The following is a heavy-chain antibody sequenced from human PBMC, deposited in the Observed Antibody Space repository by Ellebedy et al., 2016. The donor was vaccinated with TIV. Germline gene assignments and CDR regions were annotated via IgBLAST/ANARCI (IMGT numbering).Heavy chain of an antibody. D-gene: IGHD2-2*01. V-gene: IGHV3-23*01. J-gene: IGHJ5*01. CDR2: VGGGDDST. Sequence: GESLKISCEASGFTAFNFAMSWVRQAPGKGLEWVSAVGGGDDSTFYADAVKGRFTISRDNSKNTVTLQMQSLRAEDTALYYCAKGHTASFFYLFDSWGQGTLVTVSS. CDR3: AKGHTASFFYLFDS. CDR1: GFTAFNFA.